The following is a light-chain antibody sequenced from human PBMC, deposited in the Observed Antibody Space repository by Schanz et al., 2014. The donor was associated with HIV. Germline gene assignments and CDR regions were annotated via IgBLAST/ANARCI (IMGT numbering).Light chain of an antibody. Sequence: QSVLTQPPSMSAAPGQRVTISCAGSAFNIGQNYVSWFQQFPGTAPKLLIYVNHQRPSDIPDRFSGSKTGTSATLAIVGLQTGDEADYYCATWDSRLSVGVFGGGTKLTVL. V-gene: IGLV1-51*01. CDR3: ATWDSRLSVGV. CDR2: VNH. J-gene: IGLJ2*01. CDR1: AFNIGQNY.